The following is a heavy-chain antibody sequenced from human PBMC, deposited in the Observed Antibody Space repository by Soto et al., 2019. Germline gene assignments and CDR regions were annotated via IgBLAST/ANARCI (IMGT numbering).Heavy chain of an antibody. V-gene: IGHV5-10-1*01. J-gene: IGHJ3*02. CDR2: IDPSDSYT. CDR3: ARRRGQWPPHPSAFDI. D-gene: IGHD6-19*01. CDR1: GYSFTSYW. Sequence: GESLKISCKGSGYSFTSYWISWVRQMPGKGLEWMGRIDPSDSYTNYSPSFQGHVTISADKSISTAYLQWSSLKASDTAMYYCARRRGQWPPHPSAFDIWGQGTMVTVSS.